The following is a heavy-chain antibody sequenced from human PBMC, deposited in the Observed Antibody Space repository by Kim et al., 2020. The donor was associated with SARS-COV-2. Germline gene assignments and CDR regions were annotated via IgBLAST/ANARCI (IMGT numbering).Heavy chain of an antibody. CDR2: ISAYNGNT. CDR3: ARSFDRITTVEGYNI. J-gene: IGHJ3*02. Sequence: ASVKVSCKASGYTFTSYGISWVRQAPGQGLAWMGWISAYNGNTNYARKLQGRATMTTDTSTSTADMELRSLRSDDTAVYYCARSFDRITTVEGYNIWGQGTMVTVSS. V-gene: IGHV1-18*01. CDR1: GYTFTSYG. D-gene: IGHD4-17*01.